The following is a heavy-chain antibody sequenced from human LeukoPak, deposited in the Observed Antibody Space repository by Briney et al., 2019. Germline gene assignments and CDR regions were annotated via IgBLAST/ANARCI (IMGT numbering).Heavy chain of an antibody. J-gene: IGHJ4*02. CDR2: IKQDGSEK. CDR1: GFTFSSYW. Sequence: PGGSLRLSCAASGFTFSSYWMSWVRQAPGKGLEWVANIKQDGSEKYYVDSVKGRFTISRDNAKNSLYLQMNSLRAEDTAVYYCARAITGADPHGYSNGWYLSVLKPYFDYWGQGTLVTVSS. V-gene: IGHV3-7*03. CDR3: ARAITGADPHGYSNGWYLSVLKPYFDY. D-gene: IGHD6-19*01.